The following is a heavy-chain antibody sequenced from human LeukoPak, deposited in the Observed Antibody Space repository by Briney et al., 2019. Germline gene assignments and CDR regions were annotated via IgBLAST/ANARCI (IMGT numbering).Heavy chain of an antibody. CDR3: ARDQAGQQLVHDVFDY. J-gene: IGHJ4*02. D-gene: IGHD6-13*01. CDR1: GFTFSSYA. V-gene: IGHV3-30-3*01. CDR2: ISYDGSNK. Sequence: GRSLRLSCAASGFTFSSYAMHWVRQAPGKGLEWVAVISYDGSNKYYADSVKGRFTISRDNSKNTLYLQMNSLRAEDTAVYYCARDQAGQQLVHDVFDYWGQGTLVTVSS.